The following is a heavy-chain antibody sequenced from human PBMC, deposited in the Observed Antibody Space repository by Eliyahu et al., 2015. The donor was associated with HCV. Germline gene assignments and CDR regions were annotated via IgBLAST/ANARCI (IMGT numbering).Heavy chain of an antibody. J-gene: IGHJ4*02. Sequence: EVQLLESGGGFVQPGGSLRLSCAASEFTLRSYAMSWVRQAPGKGLEWVSAISRSGGSTYYADSVKGRFTISRDNPKNTLYLQMDSLRVEDTAVYYCAKGGYYYGSGRHYFDYWGQGTLVTVSS. D-gene: IGHD3-10*01. CDR3: AKGGYYYGSGRHYFDY. CDR2: ISRSGGST. CDR1: EFTLRSYA. V-gene: IGHV3-23*01.